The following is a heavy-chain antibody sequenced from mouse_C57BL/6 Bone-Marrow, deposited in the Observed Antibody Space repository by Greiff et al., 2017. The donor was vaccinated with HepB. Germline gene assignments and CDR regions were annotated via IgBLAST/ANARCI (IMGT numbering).Heavy chain of an antibody. CDR3: ARQRMVDAMDY. CDR1: GFTFSSYT. CDR2: ISGGGGNT. Sequence: EVKLMESGGGLVKPGGSLKLSCAASGFTFSSYTMSWVRQTPEKRLEWVATISGGGGNTYYPDSVKGRFTISRDNAKNTLYLQMSSLRSEDTALYHCARQRMVDAMDYWGQGTSVTVSS. J-gene: IGHJ4*01. D-gene: IGHD2-3*01. V-gene: IGHV5-9*01.